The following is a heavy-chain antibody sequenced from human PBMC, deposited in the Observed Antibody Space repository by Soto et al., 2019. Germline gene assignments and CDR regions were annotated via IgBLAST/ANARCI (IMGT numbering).Heavy chain of an antibody. D-gene: IGHD3-10*01. V-gene: IGHV4-4*07. J-gene: IGHJ4*02. Sequence: SETLSLTCSVSGGSINSYWWSWIRQPAGKGLEWIGRVYSSGTTDYNPSLNSRATLSVETSKNQFSLKLSSVTAADTAVYYCARDIGSYAYGEGYWGQGIQVTVSS. CDR2: VYSSGTT. CDR1: GGSINSYW. CDR3: ARDIGSYAYGEGY.